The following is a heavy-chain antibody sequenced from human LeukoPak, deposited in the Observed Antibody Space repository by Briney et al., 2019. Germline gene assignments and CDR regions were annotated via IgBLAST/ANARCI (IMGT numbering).Heavy chain of an antibody. D-gene: IGHD3-22*01. J-gene: IGHJ2*01. CDR2: INHSGST. Sequence: SETLSLTCSVYGGSSSGYYWSWIRQPPGKGLEWIGEINHSGSTNYNPSLKSRVTISVDTSKNQVSLKLSSVTAADTAVYYCARGTTMIVVVTTSGAPRYFDLWGRGTLVTVSS. CDR3: ARGTTMIVVVTTSGAPRYFDL. V-gene: IGHV4-34*01. CDR1: GGSSSGYY.